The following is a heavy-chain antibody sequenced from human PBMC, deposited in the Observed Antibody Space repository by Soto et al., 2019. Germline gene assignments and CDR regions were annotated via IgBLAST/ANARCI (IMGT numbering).Heavy chain of an antibody. CDR2: INPNGGST. CDR1: GYTFINHY. Sequence: ASVKVSCKASGYTFINHYIHWVRQAPGQGLEWMGVINPNGGSTVYAQKFQGRVTLTRDTSTSTAYMELSRLRSDDTAVYYCARDRQESYGPTFAYWGQGTLVTVSS. CDR3: ARDRQESYGPTFAY. V-gene: IGHV1-46*01. D-gene: IGHD5-18*01. J-gene: IGHJ4*02.